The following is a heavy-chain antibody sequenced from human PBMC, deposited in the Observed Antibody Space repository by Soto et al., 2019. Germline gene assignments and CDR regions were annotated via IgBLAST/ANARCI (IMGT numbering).Heavy chain of an antibody. J-gene: IGHJ6*03. Sequence: SETLSLTCAVYGGSFSGYYWSWIRQPPGKGLEWIGEINHSGSTNYNPSLKSRVTISVDTSKNQFSLKLSSVTAADTAVYYCARGRRVSQYYYYYMDVWGKGTTVTVSS. V-gene: IGHV4-34*01. CDR2: INHSGST. CDR3: ARGRRVSQYYYYYMDV. CDR1: GGSFSGYY.